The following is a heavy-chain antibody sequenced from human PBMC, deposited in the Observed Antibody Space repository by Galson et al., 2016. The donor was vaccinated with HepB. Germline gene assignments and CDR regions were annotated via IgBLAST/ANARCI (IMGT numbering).Heavy chain of an antibody. J-gene: IGHJ4*02. V-gene: IGHV5-51*01. CDR1: GYNFATYW. CDR2: MSPGDADT. Sequence: QSGAEAKKPGESPKIPCRGSGYNFATYWVAWVRRAPGKGREWMGMMSPGDADTPYNQSLQGHVTMSADKTIYTAYLQWNSLRTSDRAMYYCARGTWVPYYYFDYWGQGALVTVSS. D-gene: IGHD1-1*01. CDR3: ARGTWVPYYYFDY.